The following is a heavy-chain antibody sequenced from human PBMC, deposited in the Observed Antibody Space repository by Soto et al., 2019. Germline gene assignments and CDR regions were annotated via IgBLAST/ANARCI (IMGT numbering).Heavy chain of an antibody. CDR2: SFSNDAK. Sequence: QVTLKASGPVLLKPTEPLTLTCTVSGFSLSNARMSVSWISQPPGTALEWLAHSFSNDAKSYRASLKKRRTISKDTCKSQVVLTMTKRETVETATYYCARVRGLGWLGANDYWGQGTLVTVS. J-gene: IGHJ4*02. V-gene: IGHV2-26*01. CDR3: ARVRGLGWLGANDY. D-gene: IGHD3-10*01. CDR1: GFSLSNARMS.